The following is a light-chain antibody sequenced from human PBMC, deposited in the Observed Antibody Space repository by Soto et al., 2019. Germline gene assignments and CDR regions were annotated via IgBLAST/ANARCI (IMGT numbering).Light chain of an antibody. CDR3: SSYTSSNNLLV. J-gene: IGLJ1*01. CDR2: EVT. V-gene: IGLV2-14*01. CDR1: SSDVGGYNY. Sequence: QSSLTQPASVSGSPGQSITISCTGTSSDVGGYNYVSWYQQHPGKAPLLMIHEVTNRPSGVSNRFSGSKSGNTASLTISGLQAEDEADYYCSSYTSSNNLLVFGTGTKLTVL.